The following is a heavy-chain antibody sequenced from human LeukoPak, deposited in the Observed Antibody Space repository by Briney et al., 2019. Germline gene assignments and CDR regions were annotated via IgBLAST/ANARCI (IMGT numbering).Heavy chain of an antibody. CDR3: ARSFWSGYSAWFDP. D-gene: IGHD3-3*01. CDR1: GFTFSSYS. J-gene: IGHJ5*02. CDR2: INEDGSDK. V-gene: IGHV3-7*01. Sequence: GGSLRLSCAASGFTFSSYSMNWVRQAPGKGLEWVANINEDGSDKYYVDSVKGRFTVSRDNAKNSLYLQMNSLRDEDTAVYYCARSFWSGYSAWFDPWGQGTLVTVSS.